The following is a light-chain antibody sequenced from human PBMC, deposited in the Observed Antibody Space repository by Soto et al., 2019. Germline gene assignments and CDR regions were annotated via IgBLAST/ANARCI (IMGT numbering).Light chain of an antibody. CDR3: SLYTSENTYV. CDR1: STDFVSYNR. V-gene: IGLV2-18*01. J-gene: IGLJ1*01. Sequence: QSALTQPPSVSGSPGQSVTISCTGTSTDFVSYNRVSWYQQPPGTAPKLIIYEASNRPLGVPDRFSGSKSGNTASLTISGLQAADEADYYCSLYTSENTYVFGTGTKVTV. CDR2: EAS.